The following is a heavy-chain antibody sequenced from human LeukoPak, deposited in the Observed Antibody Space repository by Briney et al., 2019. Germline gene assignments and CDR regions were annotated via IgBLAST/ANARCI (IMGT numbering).Heavy chain of an antibody. CDR2: ISAYNGNT. V-gene: IGHV1-18*01. D-gene: IGHD3-22*01. CDR3: ARTEHYYDSSGYYLLDY. Sequence: ASVKVSCKASGYTFTSYGISWVRQAPGQGLEWMGWISAYNGNTNYAQKLQGRVTMTTDTSTSTAYMELRSLRSDDTAVYYCARTEHYYDSSGYYLLDYWGQGTLVTVSS. J-gene: IGHJ4*02. CDR1: GYTFTSYG.